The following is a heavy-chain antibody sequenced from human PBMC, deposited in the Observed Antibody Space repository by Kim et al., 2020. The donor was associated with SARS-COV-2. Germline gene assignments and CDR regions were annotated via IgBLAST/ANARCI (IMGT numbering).Heavy chain of an antibody. V-gene: IGHV3-33*01. D-gene: IGHD3-10*01. Sequence: GGSLRLSCAASGFTFSSYGMHWVRQAPGKGLEWVAVIWYDGSNKYYADSVKGRFTISRDNSKNTLYLQMNSLRAEDTAVYYCARDPMVRAPLGWRGYYYGMDVWGQGTTVTVSS. CDR1: GFTFSSYG. CDR3: ARDPMVRAPLGWRGYYYGMDV. J-gene: IGHJ6*02. CDR2: IWYDGSNK.